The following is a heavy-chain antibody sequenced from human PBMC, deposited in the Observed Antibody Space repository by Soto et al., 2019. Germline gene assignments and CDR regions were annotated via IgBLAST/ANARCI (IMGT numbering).Heavy chain of an antibody. V-gene: IGHV1-18*04. CDR1: GYTFTSYC. CDR2: ISAYNGNT. J-gene: IGHJ4*02. CDR3: ARDPRTGTTHPSPIDY. Sequence: ASVKVSCKASGYTFTSYCISWVLQAPGQGLEWMGWISAYNGNTNYAQKLQGRVTMTTDTSTSTAYMELRSLRSDDTAVYYCARDPRTGTTHPSPIDYWGQGTLVTVSS. D-gene: IGHD1-1*01.